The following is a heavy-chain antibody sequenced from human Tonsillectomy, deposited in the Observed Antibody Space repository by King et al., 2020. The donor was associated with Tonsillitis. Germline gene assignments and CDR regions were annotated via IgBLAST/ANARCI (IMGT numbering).Heavy chain of an antibody. CDR2: IWYNGCNK. CDR3: ARDGRSYYYFDY. Sequence: VQLVESGGVVVPPGRSLRLSCAASGFTFSSYGMHWVRQAPGKGLEWVVVIWYNGCNKYYADSVKGRFTISRDNSKNTLYLQMNSLRAEDTAVYYCARDGRSYYYFDYWGQGTLVTVSS. V-gene: IGHV3-33*08. J-gene: IGHJ4*02. CDR1: GFTFSSYG. D-gene: IGHD1-26*01.